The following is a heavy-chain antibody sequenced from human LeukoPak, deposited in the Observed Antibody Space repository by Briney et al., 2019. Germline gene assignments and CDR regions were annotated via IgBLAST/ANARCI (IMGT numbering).Heavy chain of an antibody. D-gene: IGHD3-16*01. V-gene: IGHV3-21*01. CDR1: GFAFSSSS. J-gene: IGHJ5*02. CDR3: ANDES. Sequence: GGSLRLSCAASGFAFSSSSMNWVRQAPGKGLEWVSSISYSTYTYYADSVKGRFTISRDNAENSLSLQMNSLRAEDTAVYYCANDESWGQGTLVTVSS. CDR2: ISYSTYT.